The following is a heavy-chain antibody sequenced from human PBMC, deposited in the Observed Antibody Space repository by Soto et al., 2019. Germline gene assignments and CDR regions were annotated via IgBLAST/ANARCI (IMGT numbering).Heavy chain of an antibody. Sequence: ASVKVSCKASGYTFTSYGISWVRQAPGQGLEWMGWISAYNGNTNYAQKLQGRVTMTTDTSTSTAYMELRSLRSDDTAVYYCARDTTVTGQYYYYYYGMDVWGQGTTVTVSS. CDR3: ARDTTVTGQYYYYYYGMDV. CDR1: GYTFTSYG. V-gene: IGHV1-18*01. D-gene: IGHD4-17*01. CDR2: ISAYNGNT. J-gene: IGHJ6*02.